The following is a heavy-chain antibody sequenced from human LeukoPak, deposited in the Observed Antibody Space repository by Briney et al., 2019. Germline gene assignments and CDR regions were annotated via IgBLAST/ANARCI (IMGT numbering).Heavy chain of an antibody. CDR3: ARVLLWFGELSPHFDY. CDR1: GGTFSSYA. CDR2: ISAYNGNT. V-gene: IGHV1-18*01. J-gene: IGHJ4*02. D-gene: IGHD3-10*01. Sequence: ASVKVSCKASGGTFSSYAISWVRQAPGQGLEWMGWISAYNGNTNYAQKLQGRVTMTTDTSTSTAYMELRSLRSDDTAVYYCARVLLWFGELSPHFDYWGQGTLVTVSS.